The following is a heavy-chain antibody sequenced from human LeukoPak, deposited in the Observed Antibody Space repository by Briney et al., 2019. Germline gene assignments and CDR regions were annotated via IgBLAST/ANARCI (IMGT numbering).Heavy chain of an antibody. CDR1: GGSISSSNW. CDR3: ARDLGHYDILTGYH. D-gene: IGHD3-9*01. V-gene: IGHV4-4*02. CDR2: IYHSGST. J-gene: IGHJ5*02. Sequence: PSETLSLTCAVSGGSISSSNWWSWVRQPPGKGLEWIGEIYHSGSTNYNPSLKSRVTISVDKSKNQFSLKLSSVTAADTAVYYCARDLGHYDILTGYHWGQGTLVTVSS.